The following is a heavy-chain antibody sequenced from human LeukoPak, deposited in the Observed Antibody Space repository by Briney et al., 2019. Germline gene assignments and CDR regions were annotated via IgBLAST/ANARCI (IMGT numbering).Heavy chain of an antibody. Sequence: ASVTVSCKASGYTFTSYDIHWVRQAPGQGLAWMGWMNPNSGNTGYAQKFQGRVTMTRNTSISTAYMELSSLRSEDTAVYYCARGLKRGYYYYYGMDVWGQGTTVTVSS. J-gene: IGHJ6*02. V-gene: IGHV1-8*01. CDR1: GYTFTSYD. CDR3: ARGLKRGYYYYYGMDV. CDR2: MNPNSGNT.